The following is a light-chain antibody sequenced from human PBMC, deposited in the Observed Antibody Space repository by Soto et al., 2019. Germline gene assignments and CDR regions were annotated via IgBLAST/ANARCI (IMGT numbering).Light chain of an antibody. CDR2: EVS. Sequence: QSALTQPASVFGSPGQSITISCTGTSSNVGSYNFVSWYRQYPGKAPELIIYEVSQRPSTFFNRYSGSKSGNTASLTVSGLQSDDEADYYCCSYAGNNSLVFGGGTKLTVL. V-gene: IGLV2-23*02. J-gene: IGLJ3*02. CDR3: CSYAGNNSLV. CDR1: SSNVGSYNF.